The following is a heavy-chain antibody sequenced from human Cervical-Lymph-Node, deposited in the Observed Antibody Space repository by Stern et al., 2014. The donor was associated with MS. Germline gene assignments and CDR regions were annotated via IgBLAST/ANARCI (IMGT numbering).Heavy chain of an antibody. Sequence: VQLEESGAEVQKPGSSVKVSCRASGGTFSSSDISWVRQAPGQGLEWRGGIIPIIGTANYAQKYQGRVTITADESTSTAYMELSSLRSEDTAIYYCALGGFGHYFEYWGQGTLVTVSS. V-gene: IGHV1-69*01. J-gene: IGHJ4*02. CDR1: GGTFSSSD. CDR3: ALGGFGHYFEY. D-gene: IGHD3-10*01. CDR2: IIPIIGTA.